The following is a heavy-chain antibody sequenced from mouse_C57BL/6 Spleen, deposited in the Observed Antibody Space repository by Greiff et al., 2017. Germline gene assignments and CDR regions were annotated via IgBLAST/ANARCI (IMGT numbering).Heavy chain of an antibody. CDR1: GYTFTDYY. CDR3: ARFNDYDLNYYAMDY. D-gene: IGHD2-4*01. Sequence: VQLQQSGPELVKPGASVKISCKASGYTFTDYYMNWVKQSHGKSLEWIGDINPNNGGTSYNQKFKGKATLTVDKSSSTAYMELRSLTSEDSAVYYCARFNDYDLNYYAMDYWGQGTSVTVSS. CDR2: INPNNGGT. J-gene: IGHJ4*01. V-gene: IGHV1-26*01.